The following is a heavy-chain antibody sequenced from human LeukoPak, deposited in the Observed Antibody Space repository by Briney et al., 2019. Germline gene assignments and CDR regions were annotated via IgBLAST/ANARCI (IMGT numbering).Heavy chain of an antibody. J-gene: IGHJ4*01. CDR2: ISGSGGST. D-gene: IGHD3-22*01. CDR3: AKDPVPTYYYDSSGSYFDY. Sequence: GGSLRLSCAASGFTFSSYAMSWVRQAPGKGLEWVSAISGSGGSTYYADSVKGRFTISRDNSKNTLYLQMNSLRAEDTAVYYCAKDPVPTYYYDSSGSYFDYWGHGTLVTVSS. CDR1: GFTFSSYA. V-gene: IGHV3-23*01.